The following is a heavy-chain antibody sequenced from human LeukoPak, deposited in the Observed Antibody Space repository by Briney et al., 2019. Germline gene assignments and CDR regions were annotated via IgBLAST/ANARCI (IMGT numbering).Heavy chain of an antibody. V-gene: IGHV4-39*01. CDR3: ARLSPGPGTVYFDY. J-gene: IGHJ4*02. Sequence: SETLSLTCTVSGGSISGSNYYWVWIRQPPGKGLEWIGRSDYSGSTYYNPSLKSRVTISVDTSKNQFSLKLSSVTAADTAVYYCARLSPGPGTVYFDYWGQGTLVTVSS. CDR1: GGSISGSNYY. D-gene: IGHD6-13*01. CDR2: SDYSGST.